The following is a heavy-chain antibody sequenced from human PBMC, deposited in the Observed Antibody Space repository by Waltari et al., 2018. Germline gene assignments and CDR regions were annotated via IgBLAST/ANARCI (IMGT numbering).Heavy chain of an antibody. D-gene: IGHD3-10*01. Sequence: EVQLVESGGGLVQPGGSLRLSCPASGFTFSSYEMNWVRQAPGKGLEWVSYISSSGSTIYYADSVKGRFTISRDNAKNSLYLQMNSLRAEDTAVYYCARVSGELLYYYYGMDVWGQGTTVTVSS. V-gene: IGHV3-48*03. CDR3: ARVSGELLYYYYGMDV. CDR1: GFTFSSYE. CDR2: ISSSGSTI. J-gene: IGHJ6*02.